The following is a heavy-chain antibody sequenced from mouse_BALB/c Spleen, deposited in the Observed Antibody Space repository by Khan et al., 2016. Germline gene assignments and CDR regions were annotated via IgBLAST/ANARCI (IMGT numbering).Heavy chain of an antibody. Sequence: EVKLLESGGGLVQPGGSLKLSCAASGFDFSGYWMSWVRRAPGKGLEWIGEINPDSGTINYKPSLKDKFIISRDNAKNTLYLQMSKVRAEDTSLYFCARLHYYGYMNYWGQGTTLTVSS. CDR1: GFDFSGYW. CDR3: ARLHYYGYMNY. CDR2: INPDSGTI. V-gene: IGHV4-1*02. D-gene: IGHD1-2*01. J-gene: IGHJ2*01.